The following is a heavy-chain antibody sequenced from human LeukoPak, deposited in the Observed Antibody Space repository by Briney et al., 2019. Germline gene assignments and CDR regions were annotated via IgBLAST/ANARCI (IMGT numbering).Heavy chain of an antibody. D-gene: IGHD3-22*01. Sequence: ASVKVSCKVSGYTFTSYYMHWVRQAPGQGLEWMGIINPSGGSTSYAQKFQGRVTMTRDTSTSTVYMELSSLRSEDTAVYYCARLLPGDAFDIWGQGTMVTVSS. V-gene: IGHV1-46*01. J-gene: IGHJ3*02. CDR2: INPSGGST. CDR3: ARLLPGDAFDI. CDR1: GYTFTSYY.